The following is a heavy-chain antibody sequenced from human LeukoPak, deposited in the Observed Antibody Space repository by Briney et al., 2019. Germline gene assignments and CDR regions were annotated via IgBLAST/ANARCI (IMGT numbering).Heavy chain of an antibody. J-gene: IGHJ4*02. D-gene: IGHD3-3*01. CDR2: INSDGSST. CDR3: ARVTVGYYDFWSGYSGYFDY. CDR1: GFTFSSYW. Sequence: GGSLRLSCAASGFTFSSYWMHWVRQAPGKGLVWVSRINSDGSSTSYADSAKGRFTISRDNAKNTLYLQMNSLRAEDTAVYYCARVTVGYYDFWSGYSGYFDYWGQGTLVTVSS. V-gene: IGHV3-74*01.